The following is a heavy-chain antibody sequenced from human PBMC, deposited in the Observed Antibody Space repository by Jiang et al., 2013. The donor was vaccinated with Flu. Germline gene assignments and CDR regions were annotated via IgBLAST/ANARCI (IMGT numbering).Heavy chain of an antibody. J-gene: IGHJ3*01. CDR1: GFSLSTSGVG. CDR3: AHNDHHSNGYYYVDAFDV. V-gene: IGHV2-5*06. CDR2: IYWDGDE. D-gene: IGHD3-22*01. Sequence: KPTQTLTLTCTFSGFSLSTSGVGVGWIRQAPGKALEWLALIYWDGDERYSPSLKSRLTITKDTSKNQVVLRMTNMGPVDTATYFCAHNDHHSNGYYYVDAFDVWGRGTLVTVSS.